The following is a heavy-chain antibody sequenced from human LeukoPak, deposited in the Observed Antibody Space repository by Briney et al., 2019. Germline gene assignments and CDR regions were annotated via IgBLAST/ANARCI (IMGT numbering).Heavy chain of an antibody. CDR2: MNHNDGNT. J-gene: IGHJ4*02. D-gene: IGHD3-9*01. V-gene: IGHV1-8*01. CDR3: ATRRGFDWYSY. CDR1: VYTFNSYD. Sequence: ASVKVSCKASVYTFNSYDINWVRQATGQGLDWMGWMNHNDGNTGYAKKFQGRVTMTRNTSISTVYMGLSSLRSEDTDVYYCATRRGFDWYSYWGQGTLVTVSS.